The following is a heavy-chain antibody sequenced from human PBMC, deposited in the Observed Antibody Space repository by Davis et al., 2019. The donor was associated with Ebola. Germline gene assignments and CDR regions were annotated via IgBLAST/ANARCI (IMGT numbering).Heavy chain of an antibody. CDR2: IKQDASEK. CDR3: AREWEPGYFDY. D-gene: IGHD1-14*01. V-gene: IGHV3-7*01. Sequence: PGGSLRLSCAASGFTFSGHWMGWVRQAPGKGLEWVANIKQDASEKYYVDSVKGRFTISRDNAKNSLYLQMNSLRAEDTAVYYCAREWEPGYFDYWGQGTLVTVSS. CDR1: GFTFSGHW. J-gene: IGHJ4*02.